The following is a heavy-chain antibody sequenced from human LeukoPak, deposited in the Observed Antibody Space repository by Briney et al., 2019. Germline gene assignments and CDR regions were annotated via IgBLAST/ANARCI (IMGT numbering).Heavy chain of an antibody. V-gene: IGHV4-59*01. CDR2: IYYSGST. CDR1: GGSISSYY. CDR3: AREYRYYYDSSGYFDY. J-gene: IGHJ4*02. Sequence: SETLSLTCTVSGGSISSYYWSWIRQPPGKGLEWIGYIYYSGSTNYNPSLKSRVTISVDTSKNQFSLKLSSVTAADTAVYYCAREYRYYYDSSGYFDYWGRGTLVTVSS. D-gene: IGHD3-22*01.